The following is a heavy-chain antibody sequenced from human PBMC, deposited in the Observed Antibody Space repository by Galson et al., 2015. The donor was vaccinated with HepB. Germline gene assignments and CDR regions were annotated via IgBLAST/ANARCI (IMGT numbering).Heavy chain of an antibody. J-gene: IGHJ5*02. CDR3: ARDKEQLGGRYNWFDP. Sequence: SVKVSCKASGYTFTSYYMHWVRQAPGQGLEWMGIINPSGGSTSYAQKFQGRVTMTRDTSTSTVCMELSSLRSEDTAVYYCARDKEQLGGRYNWFDPWGQGTLVTVSS. CDR1: GYTFTSYY. D-gene: IGHD6-6*01. CDR2: INPSGGST. V-gene: IGHV1-46*01.